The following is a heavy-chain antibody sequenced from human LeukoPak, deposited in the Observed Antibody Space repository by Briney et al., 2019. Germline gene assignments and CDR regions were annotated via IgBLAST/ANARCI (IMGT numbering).Heavy chain of an antibody. V-gene: IGHV3-33*01. J-gene: IGHJ4*02. CDR1: GFTFSSYG. CDR2: IWYDGSNK. D-gene: IGHD3-10*01. CDR3: ARDQILSGRGYYYGSGSYCLDY. Sequence: GGSLRLSCAASGFTFSSYGMHWVRQAPGKGLEWVAVIWYDGSNKYYADSVKGRFTISRDNSKNMLYLQMNSLRAEDTAVYYCARDQILSGRGYYYGSGSYCLDYWGQGTLVTVSS.